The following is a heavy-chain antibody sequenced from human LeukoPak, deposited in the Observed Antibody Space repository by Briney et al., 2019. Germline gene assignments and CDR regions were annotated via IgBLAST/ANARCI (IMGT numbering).Heavy chain of an antibody. V-gene: IGHV4-59*01. D-gene: IGHD7-27*01. CDR3: ASFLGLETDYFDY. J-gene: IGHJ4*02. CDR2: IYYSGST. Sequence: SETLSLTCTVSGGSISSYYWSWIRQPPGKGLEWIGYIYYSGSTNYNPSLKSRVTISVDTSKNQFSLKLSSVTAADTAVYYCASFLGLETDYFDYWGQGTLVTVSS. CDR1: GGSISSYY.